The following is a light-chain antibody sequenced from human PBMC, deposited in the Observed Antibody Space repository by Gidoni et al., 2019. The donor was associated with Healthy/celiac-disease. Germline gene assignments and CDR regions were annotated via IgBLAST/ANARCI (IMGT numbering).Light chain of an antibody. Sequence: HSALTQPPSASASPGQSVTISCTGTSSDVGGYNYVSWYQQHHGKAPKLLIYEVSKRPSGVHDRFSGSKSGNTASLPVSVRQAEDESDYYCSSYAGSNNLVFGGGTKLTVL. CDR2: EVS. J-gene: IGLJ2*01. CDR3: SSYAGSNNLV. V-gene: IGLV2-8*01. CDR1: SSDVGGYNY.